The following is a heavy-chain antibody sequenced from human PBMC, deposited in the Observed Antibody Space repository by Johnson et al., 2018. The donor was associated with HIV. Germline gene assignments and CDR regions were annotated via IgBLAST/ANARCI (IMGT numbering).Heavy chain of an antibody. J-gene: IGHJ3*02. CDR1: GFTFSDFG. D-gene: IGHD6-19*01. CDR2: IRYDGGYT. Sequence: QVQLVESGGGVVQPGGSLRLTCAASGFTFSDFGMHWVRQAPGMGPQWVAFIRYDGGYTSYADSVKGRFTISRDNSKNTLYLQVNSMSAEDTAVYYCVAQQWLALNDAFDIWGQGTMVTVSS. V-gene: IGHV3-30*02. CDR3: VAQQWLALNDAFDI.